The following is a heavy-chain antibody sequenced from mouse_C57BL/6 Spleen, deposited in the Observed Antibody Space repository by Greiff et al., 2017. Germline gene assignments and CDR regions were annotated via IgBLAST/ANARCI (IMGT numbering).Heavy chain of an antibody. CDR1: GYTFTSYD. Sequence: QVQLKQSGPELVKPGASVKLSCKASGYTFTSYDITWVQQRPGQGLEWIGWIYPRDGSTKYNEKFKGKATLTVDTSSSTAYMELHSLTSEDAAVYFCGRWGYYGLDDWGQGTTLTVSS. CDR3: GRWGYYGLDD. CDR2: IYPRDGST. J-gene: IGHJ2*01. D-gene: IGHD1-1*01. V-gene: IGHV1-85*01.